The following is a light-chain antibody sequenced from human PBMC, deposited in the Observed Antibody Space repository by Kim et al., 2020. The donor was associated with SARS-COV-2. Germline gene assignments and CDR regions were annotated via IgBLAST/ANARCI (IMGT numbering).Light chain of an antibody. CDR3: SSCTTSSTYV. V-gene: IGLV2-14*03. CDR1: SSDVGGYDY. CDR2: DVS. J-gene: IGLJ1*01. Sequence: QSASVSGSPGQSITISCTGTSSDVGGYDYVSWYQHHPGKAPKLMIYDVSKRPSGVSNRFSGPKSGNTASLTISGLQAEDEADYFCSSCTTSSTYV.